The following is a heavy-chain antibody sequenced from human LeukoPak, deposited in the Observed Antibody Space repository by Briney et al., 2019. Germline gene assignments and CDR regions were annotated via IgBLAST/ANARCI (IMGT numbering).Heavy chain of an antibody. J-gene: IGHJ5*02. Sequence: SETLSPTCAVYGGSFSGYYWSWIRQPPGKGLEWIGEINHSGSTNYNPSLKSRVTISVDTSKNQFSLKLSSVTAADTAVYYCATTLGGYGSGSANWFDPWGQGTLVTVSS. D-gene: IGHD3-10*01. CDR2: INHSGST. V-gene: IGHV4-34*01. CDR1: GGSFSGYY. CDR3: ATTLGGYGSGSANWFDP.